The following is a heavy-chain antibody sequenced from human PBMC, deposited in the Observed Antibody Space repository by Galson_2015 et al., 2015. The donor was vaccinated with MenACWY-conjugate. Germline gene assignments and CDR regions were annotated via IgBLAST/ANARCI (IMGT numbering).Heavy chain of an antibody. V-gene: IGHV4-39*07. D-gene: IGHD3-22*01. J-gene: IGHJ2*01. CDR2: IYYSGST. Sequence: SETLSLTCPVSGGSISSSSYYWGWIRQPPGKGLEWIGSIYYSGSTYYNPSLKSRVTISVDTSKNQFSLKLSSVTAADTAVYYCARVGQTHFYYYDSSLFDLWGRGTLVTVSS. CDR3: ARVGQTHFYYYDSSLFDL. CDR1: GGSISSSSYY.